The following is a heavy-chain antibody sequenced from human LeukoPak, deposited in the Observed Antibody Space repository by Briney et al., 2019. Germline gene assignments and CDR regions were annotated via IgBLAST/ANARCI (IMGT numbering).Heavy chain of an antibody. Sequence: GGSLRLSCAASEFTFTSYELNWVRQAPVKGLEWVSYISGGGETRYYADSVKGRFTISRDNGKNSLYLQMNSLRAEDTAVYYCARDASGHDLPFDYWGQGTLVTVSS. V-gene: IGHV3-48*03. D-gene: IGHD6-25*01. J-gene: IGHJ4*02. CDR2: ISGGGETR. CDR1: EFTFTSYE. CDR3: ARDASGHDLPFDY.